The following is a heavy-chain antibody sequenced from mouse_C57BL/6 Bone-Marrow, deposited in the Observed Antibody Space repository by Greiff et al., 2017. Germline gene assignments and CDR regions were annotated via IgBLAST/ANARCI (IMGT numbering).Heavy chain of an antibody. D-gene: IGHD2-1*01. CDR3: ARGGGNYYFDY. Sequence: VQLQQSGPELVKPGASVKISCKASGYSFTGYYMNWVKQSPEKSLEWIGEINPSTGGTTYNQKFKAKATLTVDKSSSTAYMQLKSLTSEDSAVYYCARGGGNYYFDYWGQGTTLTVSS. CDR1: GYSFTGYY. CDR2: INPSTGGT. V-gene: IGHV1-42*01. J-gene: IGHJ2*01.